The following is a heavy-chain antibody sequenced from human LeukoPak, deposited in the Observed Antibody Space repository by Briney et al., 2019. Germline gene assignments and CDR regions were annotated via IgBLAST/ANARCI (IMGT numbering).Heavy chain of an antibody. CDR2: FDPEDGET. CDR1: GYTLTELS. D-gene: IGHD6-25*01. J-gene: IGHJ4*02. V-gene: IGHV1-24*01. CDR3: ATGFSHAAATKHLDLDY. Sequence: ASVKVSCKVSGYTLTELSMHWVRQAPGKGLEWMGGFDPEDGETIYAQTFQGRVTMTEDTSTDTAYMELSSLRSEDTAVYYCATGFSHAAATKHLDLDYWGQGTLVTVSS.